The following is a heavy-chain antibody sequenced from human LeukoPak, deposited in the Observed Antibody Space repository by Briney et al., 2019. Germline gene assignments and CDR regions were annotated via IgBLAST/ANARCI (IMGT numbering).Heavy chain of an antibody. J-gene: IGHJ5*02. CDR2: ISAYNGNT. Sequence: ASVKVSCKASGYTFTSSGISWVRQAPGQGLEWMGWISAYNGNTNYAQKLQGRVTMTTDTSTSTAYMELRSLRSDDTAVYYCARGGCSGGSCPYWFDPWGQGTLVTVSS. CDR1: GYTFTSSG. V-gene: IGHV1-18*01. D-gene: IGHD2-15*01. CDR3: ARGGCSGGSCPYWFDP.